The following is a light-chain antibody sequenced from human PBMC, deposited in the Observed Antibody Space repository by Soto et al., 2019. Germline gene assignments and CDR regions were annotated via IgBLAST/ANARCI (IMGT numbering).Light chain of an antibody. CDR2: DAL. V-gene: IGKV3D-15*01. Sequence: EIVMTQSPATLSVSPGETVTFSCRASQTVTRNVAWYQQRPGQAPRLLVYDALRRATGIPARLSGSGSGTEFALTISSLQSADFAVYYCQQYNSWPPFTFGQGTKLEIK. CDR3: QQYNSWPPFT. CDR1: QTVTRN. J-gene: IGKJ2*01.